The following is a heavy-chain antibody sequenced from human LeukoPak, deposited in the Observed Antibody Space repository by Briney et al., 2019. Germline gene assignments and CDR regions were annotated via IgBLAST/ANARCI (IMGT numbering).Heavy chain of an antibody. Sequence: GRSLRLSCAASGFTFSSYAMHWVRQAPGKGLEWVALISYDGSNKYYADSVKGRFTISRDNSKNTLYLQMNSLRAEDTAVYYCAKDGVSLAFDYWGQGTLVTVSS. CDR2: ISYDGSNK. CDR1: GFTFSSYA. V-gene: IGHV3-30*04. CDR3: AKDGVSLAFDY. D-gene: IGHD3-16*02. J-gene: IGHJ4*02.